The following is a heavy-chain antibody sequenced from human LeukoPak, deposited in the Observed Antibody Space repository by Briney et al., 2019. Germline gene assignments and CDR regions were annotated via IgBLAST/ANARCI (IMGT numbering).Heavy chain of an antibody. CDR1: GGSISISTYY. D-gene: IGHD3-22*01. CDR3: ARLGTGYDSSGYSIGWFDP. CDR2: IYYSGST. J-gene: IGHJ5*02. V-gene: IGHV4-39*01. Sequence: SETLSLTCTVSGGSISISTYYWGWIRQPPGKGLEWIGNIYYSGSTYYNPSPKSRVTISVDTSKNQFSLRLSSVTAADTAVYYCARLGTGYDSSGYSIGWFDPWGQGTLVTVSS.